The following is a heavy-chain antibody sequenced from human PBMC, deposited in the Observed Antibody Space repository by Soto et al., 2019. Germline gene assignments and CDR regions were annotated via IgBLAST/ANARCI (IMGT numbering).Heavy chain of an antibody. D-gene: IGHD2-8*01. J-gene: IGHJ4*02. V-gene: IGHV3-23*01. CDR1: GFTFSSFA. CDR2: ISGSGTST. CDR3: AKVSGVAVG. Sequence: PGGSLRLSCAASGFTFSSFAIIWVRQAPGKGLEWVSGISGSGTSTYYADSVKGRFTISRDNSKNTLYLQMNSLRDEDTAVYYCAKVSGVAVGWGQGTLVTVSS.